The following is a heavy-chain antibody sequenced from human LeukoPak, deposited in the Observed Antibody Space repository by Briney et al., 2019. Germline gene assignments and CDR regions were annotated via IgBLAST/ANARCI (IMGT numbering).Heavy chain of an antibody. V-gene: IGHV3-30*18. J-gene: IGHJ5*02. CDR3: AKDPSIPMITFGGVIGPGWFDP. D-gene: IGHD3-16*01. CDR1: GFTFSSYG. Sequence: GGSLRLSCAASGFTFSSYGMHWVRQAPGKGLERVAVISYDGSNKYYADSVKGRFTISRDNSKNTLYLQMNSLRAEDTAVYYCAKDPSIPMITFGGVIGPGWFDPWGDGTLVTVSS. CDR2: ISYDGSNK.